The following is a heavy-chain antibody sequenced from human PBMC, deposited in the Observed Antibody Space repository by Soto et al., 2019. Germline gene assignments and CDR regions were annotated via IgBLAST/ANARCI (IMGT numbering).Heavy chain of an antibody. CDR2: IYYSGST. V-gene: IGHV4-39*01. CDR3: ARSMGIAVAGFVGRFDY. CDR1: GGSISSSSYY. D-gene: IGHD6-19*01. Sequence: SETLSLTCTVSGGSISSSSYYWGWIRQPPGKGLEWIGSIYYSGSTYYNPSLKSRVTISVDTSKNQFSLKLSSVTAADTAVYYCARSMGIAVAGFVGRFDYWGQGTLVTVSS. J-gene: IGHJ4*02.